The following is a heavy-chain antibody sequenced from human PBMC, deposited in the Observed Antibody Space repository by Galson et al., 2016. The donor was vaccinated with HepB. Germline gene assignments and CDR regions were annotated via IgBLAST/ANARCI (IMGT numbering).Heavy chain of an antibody. J-gene: IGHJ4*02. CDR2: ICPGDPHT. V-gene: IGHV5-51*01. D-gene: IGHD7-27*01. Sequence: QSGAEVKKPGESLKISCKGSGYTFTSYCIGSVRQMPGTGLEWVAIICPGDPHTRYSPSYQGRVTISADKSINTAYLQWISLQTSDTAMYYCTKNWRGDFPDPPDSWGQGTLVIVSS. CDR3: TKNWRGDFPDPPDS. CDR1: GYTFTSYC.